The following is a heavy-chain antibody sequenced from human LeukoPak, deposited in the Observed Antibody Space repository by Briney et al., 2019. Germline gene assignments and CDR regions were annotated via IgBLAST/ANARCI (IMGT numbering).Heavy chain of an antibody. D-gene: IGHD6-13*01. CDR2: IYPGDSDT. CDR1: GYSFTSYW. V-gene: IGHV5-51*01. CDR3: ARQGYSSSWYGAFDI. J-gene: IGHJ3*02. Sequence: GESLKISCKGSGYSFTSYWIGWVRQMPGKGLERMGIIYPGDSDTRYSPSFQGQVTISADKSISTAYLQWSSLKASDTAMYYCARQGYSSSWYGAFDIWGQGTMVTVSS.